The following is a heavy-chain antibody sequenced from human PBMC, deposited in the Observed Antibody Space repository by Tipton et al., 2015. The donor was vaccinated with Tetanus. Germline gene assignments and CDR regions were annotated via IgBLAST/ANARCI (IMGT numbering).Heavy chain of an antibody. Sequence: TLSLTCNVSGASMSSSSYYWDWIRQPPGKGLEWIGSIYYSGSSYYNPSLESRVTISLDTSKNRVSLKLTSVTAADAAVYYCASLPKHWLAPRGAPWGQGTLVTVSS. CDR2: IYYSGSS. J-gene: IGHJ5*02. CDR3: ASLPKHWLAPRGAP. V-gene: IGHV4-39*01. D-gene: IGHD6-19*01. CDR1: GASMSSSSYY.